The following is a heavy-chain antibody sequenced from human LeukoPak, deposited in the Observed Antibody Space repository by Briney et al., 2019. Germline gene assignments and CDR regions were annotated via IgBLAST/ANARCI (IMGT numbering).Heavy chain of an antibody. J-gene: IGHJ6*02. CDR3: AKDIAGTAYYGMDV. D-gene: IGHD6-13*01. Sequence: GGSLRLSCAASGFTFDDYAMHWVRQAPGKGLEWVSLISWDGGSTYYADSVKGRFTISRDNSKNSLYLQMNSLRAEDTALYYCAKDIAGTAYYGMDVWGQGTTVTVSS. CDR2: ISWDGGST. V-gene: IGHV3-43D*03. CDR1: GFTFDDYA.